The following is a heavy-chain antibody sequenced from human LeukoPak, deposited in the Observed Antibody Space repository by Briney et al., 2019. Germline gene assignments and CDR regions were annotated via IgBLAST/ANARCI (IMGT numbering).Heavy chain of an antibody. Sequence: GGSLRLSCAASGFTFSSYWMNWVRQAPGKGLEWVANIKQDGSEKYYVDSVKGRFTISRDNAKNSLYLQMNSLRAEDTAVYYCARDYGGSYYYYYYYGMDVWGQGTTVTVSS. CDR3: ARDYGGSYYYYYYYGMDV. V-gene: IGHV3-7*05. J-gene: IGHJ6*02. D-gene: IGHD1-26*01. CDR2: IKQDGSEK. CDR1: GFTFSSYW.